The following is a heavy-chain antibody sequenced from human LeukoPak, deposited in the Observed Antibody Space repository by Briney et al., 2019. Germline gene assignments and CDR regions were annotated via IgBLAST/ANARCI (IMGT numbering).Heavy chain of an antibody. D-gene: IGHD5-12*01. CDR2: ISWNSGSI. CDR1: GFTFDDYA. Sequence: GGSLRLSCAASGFTFDDYAMHWVRHAPGKGLEWVSGISWNSGSIGYADSVKGRFTISRDNAKNSLYLQMNSLRAEDTALYYCAKDKGYSGYAHFDYWGQGTLVTVSS. CDR3: AKDKGYSGYAHFDY. J-gene: IGHJ4*02. V-gene: IGHV3-9*01.